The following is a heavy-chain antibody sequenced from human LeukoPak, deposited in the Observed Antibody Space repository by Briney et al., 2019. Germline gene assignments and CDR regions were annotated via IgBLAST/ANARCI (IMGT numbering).Heavy chain of an antibody. V-gene: IGHV4-31*03. CDR3: ASRYLGTVEFDY. D-gene: IGHD1-14*01. J-gene: IGHJ4*02. Sequence: SETLSLTCTVSGGSISSSTYYWGWIRQPPGKGLEWIGYIYYGGTTYYNPSLKSRVTISVDTSKNQFSLKLSSVTAADTAVYYCASRYLGTVEFDYWGQGTLVTVSS. CDR2: IYYGGTT. CDR1: GGSISSSTYY.